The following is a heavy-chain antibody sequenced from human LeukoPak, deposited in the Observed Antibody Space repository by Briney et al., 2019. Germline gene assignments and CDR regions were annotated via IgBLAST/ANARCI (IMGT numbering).Heavy chain of an antibody. Sequence: GGSLRLSCAASGFIFSDYTLHWVRQAPGKGLEWVTVISYDGTYKFYADSVKGRFTISRDNSKNTAYLQMNSLRAEDTAVYYCAKDAGRGGDRDYWGQGTLVIVSS. V-gene: IGHV3-30-3*02. J-gene: IGHJ4*02. CDR3: AKDAGRGGDRDY. CDR2: ISYDGTYK. D-gene: IGHD2-21*01. CDR1: GFIFSDYT.